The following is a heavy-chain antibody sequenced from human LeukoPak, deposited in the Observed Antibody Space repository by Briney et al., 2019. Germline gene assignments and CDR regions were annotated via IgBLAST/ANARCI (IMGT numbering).Heavy chain of an antibody. J-gene: IGHJ5*02. Sequence: PGGSLRLSCAASGFTFSSYWMSWVRQAPGKGLEWVANIKQDGSEKYYVDSVKGRFTISRDDAKNSLYLQMNSLRAEDTAVYYCARAIAAAKEWSDPWGQGTLVTVSS. CDR2: IKQDGSEK. CDR3: ARAIAAAKEWSDP. V-gene: IGHV3-7*04. D-gene: IGHD6-13*01. CDR1: GFTFSSYW.